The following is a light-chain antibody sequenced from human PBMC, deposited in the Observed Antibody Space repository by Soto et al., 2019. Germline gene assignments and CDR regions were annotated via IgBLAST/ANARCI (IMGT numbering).Light chain of an antibody. CDR3: QQYNNWPPWT. J-gene: IGKJ1*01. V-gene: IGKV3-15*01. CDR1: QSVSSN. CDR2: DAS. Sequence: EIVMTQSPATLSVSPGERAALSCRASQSVSSNLAWYQQKPGQAPRLLIYDASTRATGIPARFSGSGSGTEFTLTISSLQSEDFGVYYCQQYNNWPPWTFGQGTKVDIK.